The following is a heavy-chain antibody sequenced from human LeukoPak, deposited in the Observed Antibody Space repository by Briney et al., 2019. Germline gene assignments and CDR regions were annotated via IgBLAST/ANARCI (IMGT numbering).Heavy chain of an antibody. Sequence: ASVKVSCKASGGTFSSYAISWVRQAPGQGLEWMRGIIPIFGTANYAQKFQGRVTITADESTSTAYMELSSLRSEDTAVYYCARGGIAAAGSFDYWGQGTLVTVSS. CDR3: ARGGIAAAGSFDY. CDR2: IIPIFGTA. J-gene: IGHJ4*02. CDR1: GGTFSSYA. V-gene: IGHV1-69*13. D-gene: IGHD6-13*01.